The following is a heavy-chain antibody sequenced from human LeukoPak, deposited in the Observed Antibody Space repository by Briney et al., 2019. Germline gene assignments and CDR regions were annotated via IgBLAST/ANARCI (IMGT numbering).Heavy chain of an antibody. CDR2: IKRDGSEK. J-gene: IGHJ4*02. CDR3: ARPPHIAAAGQD. V-gene: IGHV3-7*01. CDR1: GFTFSSYW. Sequence: GGSLRLSCAASGFTFSSYWMTWVRQAPGKGLEWVANIKRDGSEKYYMDSVKGRFTISRDNAKNSLYLQMNSLRVDDTAVYYCARPPHIAAAGQDWGQGALVTVSS. D-gene: IGHD6-13*01.